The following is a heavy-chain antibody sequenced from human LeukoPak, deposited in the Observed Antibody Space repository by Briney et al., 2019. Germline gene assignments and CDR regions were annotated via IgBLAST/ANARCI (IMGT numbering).Heavy chain of an antibody. Sequence: GGALRLSCAASGFTFSSYSMNWVRQAPGKGLEWVSSISSSSSYIYYADSVKGRFTISRDNAKNSLYLQMNSLRAEDTAVYYCARERPCAFDIWGQGTMVTVSS. J-gene: IGHJ3*02. CDR3: ARERPCAFDI. CDR2: ISSSSSYI. CDR1: GFTFSSYS. V-gene: IGHV3-21*01.